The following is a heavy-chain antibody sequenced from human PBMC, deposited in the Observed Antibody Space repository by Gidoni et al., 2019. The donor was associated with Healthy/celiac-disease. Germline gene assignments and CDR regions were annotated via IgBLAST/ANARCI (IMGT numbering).Heavy chain of an antibody. D-gene: IGHD4-17*01. Sequence: QLTLKESGPTLVKPTQTLTLTCTFPGFYLSTSGVGVGWIRQPPGTALEWLAHIYWYDDKRYSPSLKSMLTITKDTSKNLVVLTMTNMDPVDTATYYCAHRRDYDYGDYDPFDYWGQGTLVTVSS. CDR2: IYWYDDK. J-gene: IGHJ4*02. V-gene: IGHV2-5*01. CDR3: AHRRDYDYGDYDPFDY. CDR1: GFYLSTSGVG.